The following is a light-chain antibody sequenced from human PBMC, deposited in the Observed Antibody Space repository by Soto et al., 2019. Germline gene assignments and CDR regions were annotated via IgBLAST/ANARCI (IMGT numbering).Light chain of an antibody. CDR3: QQYGSSPFT. CDR1: QSVSSSY. J-gene: IGKJ3*01. V-gene: IGKV3-20*01. Sequence: EIVLTQSPGTLSLSPGERATLSCRASQSVSSSYLAWYQQKPGQAPRLLIYGASSRATGIPDWFSGSGSGTHFTLTISRLEPENFAVYYCQQYGSSPFTFGPGTKVDIK. CDR2: GAS.